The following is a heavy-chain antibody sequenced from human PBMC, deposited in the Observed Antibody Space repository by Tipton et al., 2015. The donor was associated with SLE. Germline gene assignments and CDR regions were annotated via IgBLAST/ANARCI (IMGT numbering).Heavy chain of an antibody. V-gene: IGHV4-4*07. J-gene: IGHJ3*02. CDR3: ARLPLEWSFFPI. Sequence: TLSLTCTVSGGSIGNNQWSWIRQPAGRGLEWIGRVYNSGTSRYNPSLKSRVVVAMDASKNQVSLKLRSVTAADTAVYYCARLPLEWSFFPIWGQGTMVTVS. CDR2: VYNSGTS. CDR1: GGSIGNNQ. D-gene: IGHD3-3*01.